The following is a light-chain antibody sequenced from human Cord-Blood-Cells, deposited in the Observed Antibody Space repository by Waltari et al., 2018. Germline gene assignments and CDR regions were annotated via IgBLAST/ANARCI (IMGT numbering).Light chain of an antibody. CDR2: DVS. V-gene: IGLV2-14*01. CDR3: SSYTSSSTLV. J-gene: IGLJ3*02. CDR1: SSDVGRYTY. Sequence: QSALTQPASVSASPGNSITIPCTGISSDVGRYTYFSWYQQHPGKAPKLMSYDVSTRPSGVSNRFSGSKSGNTASLTISGLQAEDEADYYCSSYTSSSTLVFGGGTKLTVL.